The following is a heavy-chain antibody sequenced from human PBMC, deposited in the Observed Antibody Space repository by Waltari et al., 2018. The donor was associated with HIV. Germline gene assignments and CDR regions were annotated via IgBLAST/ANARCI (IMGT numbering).Heavy chain of an antibody. J-gene: IGHJ5*02. CDR1: GGSISSSSYY. V-gene: IGHV4-39*07. CDR2: IHYSGGT. Sequence: QLQLQESGPGLVKPSETLSLTCTVSGGSISSSSYYWGWIRQPPGKGLEWIGSIHYSGGTYYNPSLKSLVTISVDTSKNQFSLKLSSVTAADTAVYYCARDRSGSYRNNWFDPWGQGTLVTVSS. CDR3: ARDRSGSYRNNWFDP. D-gene: IGHD1-26*01.